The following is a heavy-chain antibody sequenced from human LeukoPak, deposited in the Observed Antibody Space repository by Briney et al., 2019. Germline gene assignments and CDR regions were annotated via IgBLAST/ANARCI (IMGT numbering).Heavy chain of an antibody. V-gene: IGHV2-5*02. D-gene: IGHD3-3*01. CDR3: ARRNTFWSGYPFDY. Sequence: ESGPTLVNPTQTLTLTCTFSGFSLSTSGVGVGWIRQPPGKALEWLALIYWDDDKRYSPSLKSRLTITKDTSKNQVVLTMTNMDPVDTATYYRARRNTFWSGYPFDYWGQGTLVTVSS. J-gene: IGHJ4*02. CDR2: IYWDDDK. CDR1: GFSLSTSGVG.